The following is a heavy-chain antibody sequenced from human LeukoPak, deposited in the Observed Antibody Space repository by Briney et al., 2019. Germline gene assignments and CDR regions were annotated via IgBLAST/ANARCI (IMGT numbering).Heavy chain of an antibody. Sequence: SETLSLTCEVNGGSFNGYHWTWIRQSPGKGLEWIGEINDSGSPIYSPSLRSRLTISVDTSKNQFSVTLTSVTVADTAVYFCARSTMVRGERLGKIDYWGQGTLVTVSS. V-gene: IGHV4-34*01. CDR2: INDSGSP. J-gene: IGHJ4*02. CDR1: GGSFNGYH. CDR3: ARSTMVRGERLGKIDY. D-gene: IGHD3-10*01.